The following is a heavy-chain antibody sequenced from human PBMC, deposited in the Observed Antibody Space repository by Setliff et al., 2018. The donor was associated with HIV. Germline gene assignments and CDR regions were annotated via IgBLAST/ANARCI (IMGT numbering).Heavy chain of an antibody. V-gene: IGHV3-7*01. D-gene: IGHD3-10*01. CDR1: EFTFSNYW. Sequence: PGGSLRLSCTASEFTFSNYWMNWVRQAPGKGLEWVANIKQGGSEKNYVDSVKGRFSVSRDDAKNSMDLQMNSLRAEDTAIYYCARKLRPGHGVDVWGQGTTVTVSS. CDR3: ARKLRPGHGVDV. J-gene: IGHJ6*02. CDR2: IKQGGSEK.